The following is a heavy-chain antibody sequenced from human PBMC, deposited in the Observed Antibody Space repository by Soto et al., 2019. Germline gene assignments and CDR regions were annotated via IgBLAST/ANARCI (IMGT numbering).Heavy chain of an antibody. D-gene: IGHD3-3*01. CDR1: GFTFSSYA. V-gene: IGHV3-23*01. Sequence: EVQLLESGGGLVQPGGSLRLSCAASGFTFSSYAMSWVRQAPGKGLEWVSAISGSGGSTYYADSVKGRFTISRDNSKNTLYLQMNSLRAEDTAVYYCAKKPASLDFWSLGDYYYGMDVWGQGTTVTVSS. CDR2: ISGSGGST. CDR3: AKKPASLDFWSLGDYYYGMDV. J-gene: IGHJ6*02.